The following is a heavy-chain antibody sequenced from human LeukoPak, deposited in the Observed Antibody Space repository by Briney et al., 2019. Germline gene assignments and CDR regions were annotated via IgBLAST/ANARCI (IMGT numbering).Heavy chain of an antibody. CDR2: IYYSGST. Sequence: SETLSLTCTVSGGSISSYYWSWTRQPPGKGLEWIGYIYYSGSTNYNPSLKSRVTISVDTSKNQFSLKLSSVTAADTAVYYCARDSDYGSGAFDIWGQGTMVTVSS. CDR3: ARDSDYGSGAFDI. D-gene: IGHD3-10*01. V-gene: IGHV4-59*12. CDR1: GGSISSYY. J-gene: IGHJ3*02.